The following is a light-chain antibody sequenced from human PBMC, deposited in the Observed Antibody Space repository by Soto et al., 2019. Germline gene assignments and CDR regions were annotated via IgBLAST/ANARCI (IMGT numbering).Light chain of an antibody. CDR3: QQYGTSPPST. V-gene: IGKV3-20*01. J-gene: IGKJ5*01. CDR1: QSVSSSY. CDR2: GAA. Sequence: EIVLTQSPGTLSSSPGERATLSCRASQSVSSSYLAGYQQKPGQAPRLLINGAASRATGIPDRFSGSGSGTDFTLTSSRLVPEDFAVYYCQQYGTSPPSTFGQGTRLEIK.